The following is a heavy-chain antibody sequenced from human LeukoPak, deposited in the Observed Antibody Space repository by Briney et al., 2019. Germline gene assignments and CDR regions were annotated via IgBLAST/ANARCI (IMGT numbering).Heavy chain of an antibody. D-gene: IGHD2-15*01. V-gene: IGHV3-30*04. CDR1: GFTFGDYA. Sequence: PGRSLTLSCTVSGFTFGDYAMSWFRQAPGKGLEWVAVISYDGSNKYYADSVKGRFTISRDNSKNTLYLQMNSLRAEDTAVYYCLGYCSGGNCYSGGYWGQGTLVTVSS. CDR3: LGYCSGGNCYSGGY. CDR2: ISYDGSNK. J-gene: IGHJ4*02.